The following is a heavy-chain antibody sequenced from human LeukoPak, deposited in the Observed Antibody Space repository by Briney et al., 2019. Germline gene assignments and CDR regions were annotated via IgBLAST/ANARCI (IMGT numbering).Heavy chain of an antibody. CDR2: IFHSGST. CDR3: ARGAPGGNDYGDY. V-gene: IGHV4-59*01. J-gene: IGHJ4*02. CDR1: GASISSYY. Sequence: SETLSLTCTVSGASISSYYWSWIRQPPGKGLEWIGYIFHSGSTNYNPSLKSRVTISVDSSKNQLSLKLSSVTAADTAVYYCARGAPGGNDYGDYWGQGTLVTVSS.